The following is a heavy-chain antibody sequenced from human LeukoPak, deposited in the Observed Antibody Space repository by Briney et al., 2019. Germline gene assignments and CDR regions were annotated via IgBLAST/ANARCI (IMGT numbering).Heavy chain of an antibody. CDR2: ISSSGSTT. V-gene: IGHV3-23*01. CDR1: GFTFSSSA. J-gene: IGHJ5*02. CDR3: AKGTTARGYNWFDP. D-gene: IGHD2/OR15-2a*01. Sequence: GGSLRLSCAASGFTFSSSAMSWVRQAPGKGLKWVSAISSSGSTTYYADSVKGRFTISRDNSKNTLYLQMNSLRAEDTAVYYCAKGTTARGYNWFDPWGQGTLVTVSS.